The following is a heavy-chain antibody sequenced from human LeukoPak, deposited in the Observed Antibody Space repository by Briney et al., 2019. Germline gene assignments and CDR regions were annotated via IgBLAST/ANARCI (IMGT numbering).Heavy chain of an antibody. V-gene: IGHV3-21*01. J-gene: IGHJ6*02. CDR3: ARGSSSWPYYYNLDV. CDR2: ISSSGGHI. Sequence: GGSLRLSCAASGFTFTSYYMNWVRQAPGKGLEWVSSISSSGGHIYYADSVKGRFTISRDNAKNSLYLQMNSLRAEDTAVYYCARGSSSWPYYYNLDVWGQGTTVTVSS. D-gene: IGHD6-6*01. CDR1: GFTFTSYY.